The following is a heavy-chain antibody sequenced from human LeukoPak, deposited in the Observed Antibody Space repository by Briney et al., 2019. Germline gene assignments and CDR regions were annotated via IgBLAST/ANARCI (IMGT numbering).Heavy chain of an antibody. CDR2: ITWDGGNT. J-gene: IGHJ6*03. CDR1: GFIFDEFS. V-gene: IGHV3-43*01. Sequence: GGSLRLSCAASGFIFDEFSMHWVRQAPGRGLEWVSLITWDGGNTYYTDSVEGRFTISRDNSKNSLYLQMNSLRTEDTAFYYCAKDSAAYYMDVWGKGTMVTVSS. CDR3: AKDSAAYYMDV.